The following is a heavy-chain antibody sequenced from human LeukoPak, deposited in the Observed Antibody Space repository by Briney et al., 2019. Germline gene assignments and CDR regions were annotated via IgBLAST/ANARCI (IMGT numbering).Heavy chain of an antibody. CDR3: ARYYDILTGFYYFDY. V-gene: IGHV1-18*01. Sequence: TSVKVSCKASGYTFTTHDISWVRQAPGQGLEWMGWISAYNGNTNYAQKLQGRVTMTTDTSTSTAYMELRSLRSDDTAVYYCARYYDILTGFYYFDYWGQGTLVTVSS. J-gene: IGHJ4*02. D-gene: IGHD3-9*01. CDR1: GYTFTTHD. CDR2: ISAYNGNT.